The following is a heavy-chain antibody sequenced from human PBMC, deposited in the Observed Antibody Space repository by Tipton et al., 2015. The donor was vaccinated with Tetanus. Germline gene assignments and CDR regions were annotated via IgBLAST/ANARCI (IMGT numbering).Heavy chain of an antibody. D-gene: IGHD2-2*01. V-gene: IGHV4-34*01. CDR3: ARSIAAASVWPFDY. Sequence: TLSLTCAVYGGAFSGHYWTWIRPAPRKGLEWVGEIHPSGSTNYNASLRGRATMSVDLTRKQVFLRMTSVTAADTAVYYCARSIAAASVWPFDYWGQETQVTVSS. CDR1: GGAFSGHY. J-gene: IGHJ4*02. CDR2: IHPSGST.